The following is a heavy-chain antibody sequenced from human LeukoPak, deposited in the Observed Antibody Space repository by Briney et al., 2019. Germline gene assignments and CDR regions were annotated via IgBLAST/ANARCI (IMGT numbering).Heavy chain of an antibody. J-gene: IGHJ3*02. V-gene: IGHV4-61*02. CDR3: ARDPIVGAINDAFDI. CDR2: IYTSGST. Sequence: PSETLSLTCTVSGGSISSSSYYWGWIRQPAGKGLEWIGRIYTSGSTNYNPSLKSRVTISVDTSKNQFSPKLSSVTAADTAVYYCARDPIVGAINDAFDIWGQGTMVTVSS. D-gene: IGHD1-26*01. CDR1: GGSISSSSYY.